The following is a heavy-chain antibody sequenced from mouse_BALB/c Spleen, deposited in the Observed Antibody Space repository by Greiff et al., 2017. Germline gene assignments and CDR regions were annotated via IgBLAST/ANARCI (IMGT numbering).Heavy chain of an antibody. J-gene: IGHJ1*01. V-gene: IGHV1S29*02. CDR2: IYPYNGGT. CDR1: GYTFTDYN. CDR3: AKDGWTGCFDV. D-gene: IGHD1-1*02. Sequence: VQLQQSGPELVKPGASVKISCKASGYTFTDYNMHWVKQSHGKSLEWIGYIYPYNGGTGYNQKFKSKATLTVDNSSSTAYMELRSLTSEDSAVYYGAKDGWTGCFDVWGAGTTVTVSS.